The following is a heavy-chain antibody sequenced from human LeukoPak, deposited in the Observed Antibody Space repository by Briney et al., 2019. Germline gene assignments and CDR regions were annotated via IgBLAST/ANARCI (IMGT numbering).Heavy chain of an antibody. CDR2: ISSISTYM. J-gene: IGHJ4*02. Sequence: PGGSLRLSCAASGFTFSSYYMSWVRQAPGKGLEWVSSISSISTYMFYADSVRGRFTISRDNAKNSLYLQMYSLRAEDTAVYYCARDRGSGWHTFDYWGQGTLVTVSS. V-gene: IGHV3-21*01. CDR3: ARDRGSGWHTFDY. D-gene: IGHD6-19*01. CDR1: GFTFSSYY.